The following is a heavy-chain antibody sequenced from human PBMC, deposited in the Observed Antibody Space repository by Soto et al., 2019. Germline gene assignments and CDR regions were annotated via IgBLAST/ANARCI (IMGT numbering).Heavy chain of an antibody. V-gene: IGHV3-9*01. CDR2: ISWNSGGI. CDR3: AKDRGQYDILTGYDHYYYYYGMDV. D-gene: IGHD3-9*01. Sequence: GGSLRLSCAASGFTFDDYAMHWVRQAPGKGLEWVSGISWNSGGIGYADSVKGRFTISRDNAKNSLYLQMNSLRAEDTALYYCAKDRGQYDILTGYDHYYYYYGMDVWGQGTTVTVSS. CDR1: GFTFDDYA. J-gene: IGHJ6*02.